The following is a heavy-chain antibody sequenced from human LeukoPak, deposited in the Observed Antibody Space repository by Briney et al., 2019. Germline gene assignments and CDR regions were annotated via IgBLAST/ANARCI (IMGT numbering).Heavy chain of an antibody. Sequence: SETLSLTCTVSGGSISSYYWSWIRKPPGKGLEWIGYIYYSGSTNYNPSLKSRVTISVDTSKNQFSLKLSSVTAADTAVYYCARDSGMVALDYWGQGTLVTVSS. CDR1: GGSISSYY. J-gene: IGHJ4*02. D-gene: IGHD1-26*01. CDR3: ARDSGMVALDY. CDR2: IYYSGST. V-gene: IGHV4-59*01.